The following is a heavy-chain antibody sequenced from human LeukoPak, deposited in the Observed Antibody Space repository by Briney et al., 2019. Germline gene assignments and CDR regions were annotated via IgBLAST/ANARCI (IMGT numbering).Heavy chain of an antibody. CDR3: AKFGGSFAFLDY. CDR1: GGSISSSSYY. CDR2: IYYSGST. V-gene: IGHV4-39*01. Sequence: SETLSLTCTVSGGSISSSSYYWGWIRQPPGKGLEWIGSIYYSGSTYYNPSLKSRVTISVDTSKNQFSLKLSSVTAADTAVYYCAKFGGSFAFLDYWGQGTLVTVSS. J-gene: IGHJ4*02. D-gene: IGHD1-26*01.